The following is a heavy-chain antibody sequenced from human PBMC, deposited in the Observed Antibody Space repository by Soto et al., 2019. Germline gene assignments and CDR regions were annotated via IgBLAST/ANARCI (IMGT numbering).Heavy chain of an antibody. V-gene: IGHV3-23*01. CDR1: GFTFSSYA. CDR2: ISGSGGST. CDR3: AKWPSSSSIGYGMDV. J-gene: IGHJ6*02. D-gene: IGHD6-13*01. Sequence: GGSLRLSCAASGFTFSSYAMSWVRQAPGKGLEWVSAISGSGGSTYYADSVKGRFTISRDNSKNTLYLQMNNLRAEDTAVYYCAKWPSSSSIGYGMDVWGQGTTVTVSS.